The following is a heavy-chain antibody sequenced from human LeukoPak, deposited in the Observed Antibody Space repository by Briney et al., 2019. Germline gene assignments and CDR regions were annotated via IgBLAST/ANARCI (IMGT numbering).Heavy chain of an antibody. D-gene: IGHD3-22*01. Sequence: PGGSLRLSCAASGFTFSSYAMHWVRQAPGKGLEWVAVISYDGSNKYYADSVKGRFTISRDNSKNTLYLQMNSLRAEDTAVYYCASPSYYYDSSVYFFHYWGQGPLVTVSS. V-gene: IGHV3-30-3*01. CDR2: ISYDGSNK. CDR3: ASPSYYYDSSVYFFHY. CDR1: GFTFSSYA. J-gene: IGHJ4*02.